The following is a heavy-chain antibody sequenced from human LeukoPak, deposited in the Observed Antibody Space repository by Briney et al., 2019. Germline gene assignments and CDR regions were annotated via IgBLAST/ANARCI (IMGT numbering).Heavy chain of an antibody. D-gene: IGHD3-9*01. J-gene: IGHJ4*02. Sequence: SETLSLTCTVSGGSISSYYWSWIRQPPGKGLEWIGYIYYSGSTNYNPSLKSRVTISVDTSKNQFSLKLSSVTAADTAVYYCASLGGALAGYYFDYWGQGTLVIVSS. CDR3: ASLGGALAGYYFDY. CDR2: IYYSGST. V-gene: IGHV4-59*08. CDR1: GGSISSYY.